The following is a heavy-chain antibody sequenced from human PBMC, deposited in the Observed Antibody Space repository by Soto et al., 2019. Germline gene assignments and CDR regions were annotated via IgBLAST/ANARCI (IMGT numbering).Heavy chain of an antibody. Sequence: QVQLQESGPGLVKPSETLSLTCTVSGGSISSYYWSWIRQPPGKGLECIGYIYYSGSTNYNPSRKSRVTISVDTSKTEFSLQLSSVTAAYTSVYYCARVYGDYLDYWGQGTLVSVSS. CDR2: IYYSGST. D-gene: IGHD4-17*01. V-gene: IGHV4-59*01. CDR3: ARVYGDYLDY. J-gene: IGHJ4*02. CDR1: GGSISSYY.